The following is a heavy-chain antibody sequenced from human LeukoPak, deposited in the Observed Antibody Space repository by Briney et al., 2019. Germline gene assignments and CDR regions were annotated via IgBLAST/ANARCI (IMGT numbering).Heavy chain of an antibody. J-gene: IGHJ6*02. CDR2: IYYSGGT. CDR1: GGSINSGGY. Sequence: SETLSLTCTVSGGSINSGGYWSWIRQPPGEGLEWIGYIYYSGGTTYNPSLKSRVTISVDTSKNQFSLKLSSVTAADTAVYYCASQPRIAAAGLLYYYYGMDVWGQGTTVTVSS. D-gene: IGHD6-13*01. V-gene: IGHV4-59*08. CDR3: ASQPRIAAAGLLYYYYGMDV.